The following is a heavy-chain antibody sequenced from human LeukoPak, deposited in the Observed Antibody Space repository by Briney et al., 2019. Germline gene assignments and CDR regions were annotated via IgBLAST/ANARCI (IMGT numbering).Heavy chain of an antibody. J-gene: IGHJ4*02. V-gene: IGHV4-30-2*01. Sequence: SETPSLTCAVSGGSISSGGYSWSWIRQPPGKGLEWIGYIYHSGSTYYNPSLKSRVTISVDRSKNQFSLKLSSVTAADTAVYYCARAFMGDSSGYYHFDYWGQGTLVTVSS. CDR3: ARAFMGDSSGYYHFDY. CDR2: IYHSGST. CDR1: GGSISSGGYS. D-gene: IGHD3-22*01.